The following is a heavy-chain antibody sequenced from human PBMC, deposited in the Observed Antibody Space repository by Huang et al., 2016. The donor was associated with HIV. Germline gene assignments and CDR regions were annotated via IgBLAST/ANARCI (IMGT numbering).Heavy chain of an antibody. D-gene: IGHD6-6*01. V-gene: IGHV4-34*01. CDR1: GGSFNGYY. CDR3: VRGFSRSRSSCFDY. CDR2: ITHTGYT. J-gene: IGHJ4*02. Sequence: QVQLQQWGAGLFRPSETLSLTCAVYGGSFNGYYWTWIRHYQGKGLGWIGEITHTGYTNYSPSLNSRVTISVDTSKNQFSLRLNSMTAADMAVYYCVRGFSRSRSSCFDYWGQGSLVTVSS.